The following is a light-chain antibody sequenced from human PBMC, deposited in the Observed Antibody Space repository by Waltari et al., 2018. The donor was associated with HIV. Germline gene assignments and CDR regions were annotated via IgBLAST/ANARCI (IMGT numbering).Light chain of an antibody. CDR1: SSDVGGYNY. V-gene: IGLV2-14*03. J-gene: IGLJ3*02. Sequence: QSALTQPASVSGSPGQSITISCTGTSSDVGGYNYVSWYQQHPGKAHKLMIYDVSNRPSGVSNRFSGSKSGNTASLTISGLQAEDEADYYCSSYRSSSTWVFGGGTKLTVL. CDR3: SSYRSSSTWV. CDR2: DVS.